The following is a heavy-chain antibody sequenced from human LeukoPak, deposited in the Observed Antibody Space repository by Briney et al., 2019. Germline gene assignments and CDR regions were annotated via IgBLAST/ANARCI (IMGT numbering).Heavy chain of an antibody. D-gene: IGHD4-17*01. J-gene: IGHJ4*02. V-gene: IGHV3-23*01. Sequence: GGSLRLSCEASGFTFSNYAMSWVRQAPGMGLEWVAAITRSGGDTYYADSVKGRFTIFRDNSKNTLSLQMNSLRAEGKAVYYCAKADYGDFAFDYWGQGTLVTVPS. CDR2: ITRSGGDT. CDR1: GFTFSNYA. CDR3: AKADYGDFAFDY.